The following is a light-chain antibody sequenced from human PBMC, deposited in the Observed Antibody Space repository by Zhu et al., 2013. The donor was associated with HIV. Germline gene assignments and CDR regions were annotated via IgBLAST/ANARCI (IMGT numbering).Light chain of an antibody. J-gene: IGKJ4*01. CDR3: QQYATSSLT. CDR1: EIFSRSY. Sequence: DIVLTQSPATLSVSPGERATLSCRANEIFSRSYLAWYQQKVGQAPRLLIYGTSTRATGTPDRFSGSGSGTDFTLTISKLEPEDFAVYYCQQYATSSLTFGGGTKVEI. V-gene: IGKV3-20*01. CDR2: GTS.